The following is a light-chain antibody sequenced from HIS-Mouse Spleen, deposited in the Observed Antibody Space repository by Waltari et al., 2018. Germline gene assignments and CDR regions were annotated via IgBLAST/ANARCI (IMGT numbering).Light chain of an antibody. CDR1: SSNIGAGYD. CDR2: GTS. Sequence: QSVLTQPPSVSGAPGQRVTISCTGSSSNIGAGYDVHWYHQLPGTAPKLLIYGTSNPRSAAPDRFSGSKSGTSASLAITGLQAEDEADYYCQSYDSSLSAHYVFGTGTKITVL. J-gene: IGLJ1*01. V-gene: IGLV1-40*01. CDR3: QSYDSSLSAHYV.